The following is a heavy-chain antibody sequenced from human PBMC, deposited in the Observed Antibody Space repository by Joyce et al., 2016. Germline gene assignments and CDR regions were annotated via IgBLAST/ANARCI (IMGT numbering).Heavy chain of an antibody. V-gene: IGHV3-73*02. CDR1: GFTFSGAA. D-gene: IGHD4-17*01. J-gene: IGHJ4*02. CDR2: IRKKTDNCAT. CDR3: TRGYGDYVRDY. Sequence: EVQLVESGGGLVQPGGSLKLSCAVSGFTFSGAAMHWVRQAPGKGLEWVDRIRKKTDNCATAYAASVKGRFTISRDDSKNTVYLQMNSLKTEDTAVYYCTRGYGDYVRDYWGQGTLVTVSS.